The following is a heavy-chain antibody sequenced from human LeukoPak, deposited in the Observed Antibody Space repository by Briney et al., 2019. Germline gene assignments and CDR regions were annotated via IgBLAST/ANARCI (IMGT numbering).Heavy chain of an antibody. V-gene: IGHV3-23*01. J-gene: IGHJ4*02. CDR3: ARRDIVVVVSASDY. Sequence: PGGSLRLSCAASGFTFSNYSMNWVHQAPGKGLEWVSGITASGDSTYYGDSVKGRFTMSRDNSKNTVYLQMNSLRVDDTAVYFCARRDIVVVVSASDYWGQGTLVTVSS. CDR2: ITASGDST. D-gene: IGHD2-15*01. CDR1: GFTFSNYS.